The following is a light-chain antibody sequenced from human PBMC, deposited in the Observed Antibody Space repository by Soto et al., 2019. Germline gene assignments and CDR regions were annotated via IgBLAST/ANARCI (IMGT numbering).Light chain of an antibody. CDR3: SSYAGNNNVV. V-gene: IGLV2-8*01. J-gene: IGLJ2*01. CDR2: EVS. CDR1: SSDVGGYKY. Sequence: QSVLTQPPSASGSPGQSVTISCTGTSSDVGGYKYVSWYQQHPGKAPKLMIYEVSERPSGVPDRFSGSKSGNTASLTVSGLQAEDEADYYCSSYAGNNNVVFGGGTKVTVL.